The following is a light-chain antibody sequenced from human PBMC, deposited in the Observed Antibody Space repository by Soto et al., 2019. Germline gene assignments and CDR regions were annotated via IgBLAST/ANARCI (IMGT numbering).Light chain of an antibody. V-gene: IGKV3-15*01. CDR1: QSVSSD. CDR2: GAS. J-gene: IGKJ2*01. Sequence: EIVMTQSPATLSVSPGERDTISCRASQSVSSDLAWYQHKPGQAPRLLIYGASTRATGIPARFSGSGSGTEFSLSISSLQSEDLAVYYCLQYNNWPPKQYTFGQGTKLEIK. CDR3: LQYNNWPPKQYT.